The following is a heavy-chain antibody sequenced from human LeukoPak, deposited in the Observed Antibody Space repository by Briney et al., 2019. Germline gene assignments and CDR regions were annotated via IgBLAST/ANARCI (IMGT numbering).Heavy chain of an antibody. CDR2: ISSRIIYI. J-gene: IGHJ3*02. Sequence: GGSLRLSCAASGFTFRIYSMNWVRQAGGKGVEWVASISSRIIYIYYAPSVRCRFTISRYNAKNSLYLQMNSLTAEDTAVYFCSRDLDCTVTTCFDGDDGFDIWGQGAMVTVSS. CDR3: SRDLDCTVTTCFDGDDGFDI. V-gene: IGHV3-21*01. D-gene: IGHD2-8*02. CDR1: GFTFRIYS.